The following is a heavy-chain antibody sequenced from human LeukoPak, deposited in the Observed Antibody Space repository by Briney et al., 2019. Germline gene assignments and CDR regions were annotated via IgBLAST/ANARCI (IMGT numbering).Heavy chain of an antibody. J-gene: IGHJ4*02. CDR3: ARHRDAYYYGSGSRGGKTLDY. Sequence: PSQTLSLTCTVSGGSISSSTYYWSWIRQPAGKGLEWIGRIYTSGSTNYNPSLKSRVTISVDTSKNQFSLKLSSVTAADTAVYYCARHRDAYYYGSGSRGGKTLDYWGQGTLVTVSS. CDR1: GGSISSSTYY. CDR2: IYTSGST. V-gene: IGHV4-61*02. D-gene: IGHD3-10*01.